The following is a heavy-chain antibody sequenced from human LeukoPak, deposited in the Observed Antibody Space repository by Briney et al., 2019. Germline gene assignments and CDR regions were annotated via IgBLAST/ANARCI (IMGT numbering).Heavy chain of an antibody. D-gene: IGHD6-13*01. Sequence: SETLSLTCAVYGGSFSGYYWSWIRQPPGKGLEWIGEINHSGSTNYNPSLKSRVTISVDTSKNQFSLKLSSVTAADTAVYYCARVSSSWRNYYYGMDVWGQGTTVTVSS. V-gene: IGHV4-34*01. CDR2: INHSGST. CDR1: GGSFSGYY. CDR3: ARVSSSWRNYYYGMDV. J-gene: IGHJ6*02.